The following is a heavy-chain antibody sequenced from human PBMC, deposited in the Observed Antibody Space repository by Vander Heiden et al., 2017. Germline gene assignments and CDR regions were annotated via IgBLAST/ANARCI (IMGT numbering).Heavy chain of an antibody. CDR1: GVTFGHYL. V-gene: IGHV3-7*01. D-gene: IGHD2-21*01. J-gene: IGHJ4*02. CDR2: IRQDGSEK. CDR3: ARVDNCVDY. Sequence: EVPLVESGGGLVQPGGSLRLSCAVSGVTFGHYLLSWVRQAPGKGLEWVANIRQDGSEKYYVDSVKGRVTISRDNAKNSLYLKMNSLRAEDTAVYYCARVDNCVDYWGQGTLVTVSS.